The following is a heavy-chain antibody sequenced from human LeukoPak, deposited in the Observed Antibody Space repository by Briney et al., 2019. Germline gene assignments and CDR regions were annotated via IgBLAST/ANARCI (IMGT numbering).Heavy chain of an antibody. CDR2: INPNSGGT. CDR3: ARRRIDCSTTNCYVDY. J-gene: IGHJ4*02. Sequence: GASVKVSCKASGYTFTGYYIHWVRQAPGQGLEWMGWINPNSGGTSFAQNFQGRVTMTRDTSISTAYMELSRLRSGDTAVYYCARRRIDCSTTNCYVDYWGQGTLVTVSS. D-gene: IGHD2-2*01. V-gene: IGHV1-2*02. CDR1: GYTFTGYY.